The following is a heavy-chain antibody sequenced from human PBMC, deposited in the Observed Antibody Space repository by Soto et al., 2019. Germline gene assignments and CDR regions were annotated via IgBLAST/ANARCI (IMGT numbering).Heavy chain of an antibody. CDR3: ATQGFYRMGV. V-gene: IGHV4-4*02. Sequence: QVQLQESGPGLVQPSGTLSLTCAVSGDSITGDNWWSWVRQPPGKGLEWIGEIHHSGATNYNPSLRSRVPISVDQSKNQFSLKLNSVTAADTAIFYCATQGFYRMGVWGRGTTVTVSS. CDR1: GDSITGDNW. J-gene: IGHJ6*02. CDR2: IHHSGAT.